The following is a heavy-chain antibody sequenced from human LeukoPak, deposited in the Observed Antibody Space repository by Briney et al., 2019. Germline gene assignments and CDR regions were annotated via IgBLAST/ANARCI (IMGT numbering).Heavy chain of an antibody. D-gene: IGHD3-22*01. CDR2: MIPNSGNT. J-gene: IGHJ4*02. Sequence: ASVKDSFKASGYTFTNYDINWVRQATGQGLEWVGWMIPNSGNTGYAQKFQGRVTITRNTSISTAYMELSSLRSEDTAVYYCARGRYYDRNGLIDYWGQGSLGTVSS. V-gene: IGHV1-8*03. CDR3: ARGRYYDRNGLIDY. CDR1: GYTFTNYD.